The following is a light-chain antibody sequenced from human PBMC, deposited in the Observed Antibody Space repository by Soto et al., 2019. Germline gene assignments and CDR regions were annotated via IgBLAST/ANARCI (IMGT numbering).Light chain of an antibody. V-gene: IGLV2-14*01. Sequence: QSVLTQPASVSGSPGQSITISCTGTSSDVGGFNYVSWYQQHPGKAPKVMIYDVSDRPSGVSNRFSGSKSGNTASLTISGLHAEDQADYYCFSYTSTDSPVVFGSGTKVTVL. J-gene: IGLJ1*01. CDR3: FSYTSTDSPVV. CDR2: DVS. CDR1: SSDVGGFNY.